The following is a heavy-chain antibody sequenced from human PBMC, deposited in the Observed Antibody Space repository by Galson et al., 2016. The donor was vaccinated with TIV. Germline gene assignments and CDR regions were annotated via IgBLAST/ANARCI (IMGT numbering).Heavy chain of an antibody. CDR1: GFSLSRSRMC. V-gene: IGHV2-70*11. Sequence: PALVKPTQTLTLTCTFSGFSLSRSRMCVTWMRQPPGKALEWLARIDGDDDTYYNNFLATRLFITKDTPRNQVVLTLTNLDPADTATYYCARASSDYFYNYGMDVWGQGTTVTVS. CDR3: ARASSDYFYNYGMDV. CDR2: IDGDDDT. J-gene: IGHJ6*02. D-gene: IGHD6-19*01.